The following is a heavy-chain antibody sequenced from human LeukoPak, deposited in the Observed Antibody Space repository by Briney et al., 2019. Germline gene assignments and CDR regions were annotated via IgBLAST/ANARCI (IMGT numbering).Heavy chain of an antibody. CDR1: GGSISSGDYY. J-gene: IGHJ5*02. Sequence: PSETLSLXCTVSGGSISSGDYYWSWIRQPPGKGLEWIGYIYYSGSTYYNPSLKSRVTISVDTSKNQFSLKLSSVTAADTAVYYCAREDDSSGSPSRWFDPWGQGTLVTVSS. CDR3: AREDDSSGSPSRWFDP. V-gene: IGHV4-30-4*08. CDR2: IYYSGST. D-gene: IGHD3-22*01.